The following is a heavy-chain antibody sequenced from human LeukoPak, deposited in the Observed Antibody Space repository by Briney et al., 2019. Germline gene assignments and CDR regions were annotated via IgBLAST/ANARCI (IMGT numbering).Heavy chain of an antibody. V-gene: IGHV4-34*01. Sequence: SETLSLTCAVYGGPFSGYYWSWIRQPPGKGLEWIGEINHSGSTNYNPSLKSRVTISVDTSKNQFSLKLSSVTAADTAVYYCASSPTYGDYSFYWGQGTLVTVSS. CDR1: GGPFSGYY. J-gene: IGHJ4*02. D-gene: IGHD4-17*01. CDR3: ASSPTYGDYSFY. CDR2: INHSGST.